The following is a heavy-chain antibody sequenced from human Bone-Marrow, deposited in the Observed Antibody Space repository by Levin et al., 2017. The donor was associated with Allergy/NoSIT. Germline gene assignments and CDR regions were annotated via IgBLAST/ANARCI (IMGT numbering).Heavy chain of an antibody. Sequence: GGSLRLSCEGFGLTVIENYMSWVRQAPGKGLEWVSLIGISGNTYYADSVKGRFTISRDNSKIYLQINSLRDEDTAIYYCARSHPLAAGGEYFFDYWGQGTLVTVAS. D-gene: IGHD6-13*01. CDR2: IGISGNT. V-gene: IGHV3-66*01. CDR1: GLTVIENY. CDR3: ARSHPLAAGGEYFFDY. J-gene: IGHJ4*02.